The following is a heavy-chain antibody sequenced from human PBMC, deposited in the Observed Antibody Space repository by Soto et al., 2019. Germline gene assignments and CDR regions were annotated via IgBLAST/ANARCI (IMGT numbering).Heavy chain of an antibody. CDR3: ARDYYDSSGPMWYNWFDP. CDR1: GGSISSGGYY. V-gene: IGHV4-31*03. D-gene: IGHD3-22*01. Sequence: QVQLQESGPGLVKPSQTLSLTCTVSGGSISSGGYYWSWIRQHPGKGLEWIGYSYYSGSTYYNPSLKSRVTISVDTSKNQFSLKLSSVTAADTAVYYCARDYYDSSGPMWYNWFDPWGQGTLVTVSS. J-gene: IGHJ5*02. CDR2: SYYSGST.